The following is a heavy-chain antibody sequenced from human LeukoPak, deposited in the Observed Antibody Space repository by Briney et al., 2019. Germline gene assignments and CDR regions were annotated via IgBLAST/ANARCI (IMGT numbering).Heavy chain of an antibody. CDR2: ISYDGNNK. Sequence: GGSLRLSCAASGFTFSSYAMHWVRQAPGKGLKWVAVISYDGNNKYYADSVKGRFTISRDNSKNTLYLQMNSLRAEDTAVHYCARDLSQWELLFLFDYWGQGTLVTVSS. J-gene: IGHJ4*02. CDR1: GFTFSSYA. CDR3: ARDLSQWELLFLFDY. V-gene: IGHV3-30-3*01. D-gene: IGHD1-26*01.